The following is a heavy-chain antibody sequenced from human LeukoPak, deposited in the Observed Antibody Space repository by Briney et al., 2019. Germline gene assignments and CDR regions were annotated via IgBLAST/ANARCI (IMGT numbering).Heavy chain of an antibody. CDR2: IYYSGST. CDR1: GGSISSYY. J-gene: IGHJ4*02. Sequence: SETLSLTCTVSGGSISSYYWSWLRQPPGKGLEWIGYIYYSGSTNYNPSLKSRVTISVDTSKNQFSLKLSSVTAADTAVYYCARGMYYYDSSGSHKFFDYWGQGTLVTVSS. V-gene: IGHV4-59*01. D-gene: IGHD3-22*01. CDR3: ARGMYYYDSSGSHKFFDY.